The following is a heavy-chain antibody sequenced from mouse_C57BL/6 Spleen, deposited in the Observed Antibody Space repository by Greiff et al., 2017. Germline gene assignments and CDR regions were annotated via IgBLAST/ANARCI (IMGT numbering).Heavy chain of an antibody. CDR1: GYTFTSYW. CDR3: ARREGYYFDY. J-gene: IGHJ2*01. Sequence: QVQLQQPGAELVMPGASVKLSCKASGYTFTSYWMHWVKQRPGQGLEWIGEIDPSDSYTNYNQKFKGKATLTADKSSSTAYMQLNSLTSEDSAVYFCARREGYYFDYWGQGTTLTVSS. V-gene: IGHV1-69*01. CDR2: IDPSDSYT.